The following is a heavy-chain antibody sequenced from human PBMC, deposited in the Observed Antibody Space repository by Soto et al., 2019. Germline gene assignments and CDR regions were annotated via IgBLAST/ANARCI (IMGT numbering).Heavy chain of an antibody. D-gene: IGHD5-12*01. J-gene: IGHJ4*02. CDR3: ARDRLLRDGYNWFDY. CDR1: GGTFSSYA. V-gene: IGHV1-69*13. Sequence: SVKVSFKASGGTFSSYAISWVRQAPGQGLEWMGGIIPIFGTANYAQKFQGRVTITADESTSTAYMELSSLRSEDTAVYYCARDRLLRDGYNWFDYWGQGTLVTVSS. CDR2: IIPIFGTA.